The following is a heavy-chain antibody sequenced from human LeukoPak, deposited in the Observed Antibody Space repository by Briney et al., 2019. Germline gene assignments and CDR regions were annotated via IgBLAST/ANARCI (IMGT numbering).Heavy chain of an antibody. CDR2: IYISGST. J-gene: IGHJ5*02. D-gene: IGHD2-2*01. V-gene: IGHV4-4*07. CDR1: GGSFSGYY. Sequence: SETLSLTCAVYGGSFSGYYWSWIRQPPGKGLEWIGHIYISGSTNYNPSLKSRVTMSVDTSKNQFSLKLSSVTAADTAVYYCARDAIPAAISWFDPWGQGTLVTVSS. CDR3: ARDAIPAAISWFDP.